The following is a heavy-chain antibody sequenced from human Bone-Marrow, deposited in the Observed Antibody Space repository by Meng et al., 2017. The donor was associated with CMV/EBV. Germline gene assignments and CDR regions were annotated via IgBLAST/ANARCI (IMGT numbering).Heavy chain of an antibody. Sequence: CAISGDSVSSNDATWSWIRQSPSRGLGWLGRTYYRSKWYTDYAVSVKGRIAINPDTAKNQFSLQLNSVTPEDTAVYYCLRDGTWGHWGQGTLVTVSS. CDR2: TYYRSKWYT. D-gene: IGHD3-16*01. J-gene: IGHJ4*02. CDR3: LRDGTWGH. V-gene: IGHV6-1*01. CDR1: GDSVSSNDAT.